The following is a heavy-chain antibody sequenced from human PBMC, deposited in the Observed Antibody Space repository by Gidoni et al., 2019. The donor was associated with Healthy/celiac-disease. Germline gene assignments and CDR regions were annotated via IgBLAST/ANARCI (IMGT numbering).Heavy chain of an antibody. CDR1: GFTFGDYA. CDR2: IRSKAYGGTT. D-gene: IGHD2-2*01. CDR3: TRVRHHCSSTSCYEEGYYYYGMDV. V-gene: IGHV3-49*05. J-gene: IGHJ6*02. Sequence: EVQLVESGGGLVKPGRSLRLSCTASGFTFGDYAMSWFRQAPGKGLEGVGFIRSKAYGGTTEYAASVKGRFTISRDDSKSIAYLQMNSLKTEDTAVYYCTRVRHHCSSTSCYEEGYYYYGMDVWGQGTTVTVSS.